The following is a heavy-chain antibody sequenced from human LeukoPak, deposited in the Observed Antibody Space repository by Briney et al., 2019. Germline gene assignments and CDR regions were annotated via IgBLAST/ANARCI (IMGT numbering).Heavy chain of an antibody. D-gene: IGHD3-9*01. J-gene: IGHJ4*02. V-gene: IGHV3-30*18. CDR2: ISYDGSKK. Sequence: PGGSLRLSCAASGFTFSSYGMHWVRQAPGKGLEWVALISYDGSKKFYADSVKGRFTISRDNSKNTLYLQMNSLRAGDTAVYYCAKGPQIYDISTQYFDYWGQGTLVTVSS. CDR3: AKGPQIYDISTQYFDY. CDR1: GFTFSSYG.